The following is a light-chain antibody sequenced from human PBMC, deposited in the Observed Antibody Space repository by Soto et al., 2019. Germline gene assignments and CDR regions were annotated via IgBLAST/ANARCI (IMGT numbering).Light chain of an antibody. CDR2: GAS. CDR1: QSINNY. J-gene: IGKJ5*01. CDR3: QHSYSTL. V-gene: IGKV1-39*01. Sequence: DIQMTQSPSSLSASAGDRVTITCRASQSINNYLNWYQQKPGKAPKLLIYGASSLQSGVPSRFSGSGSGTDFTLTISSLQPEDFATYYCQHSYSTLFGQGTRLEIK.